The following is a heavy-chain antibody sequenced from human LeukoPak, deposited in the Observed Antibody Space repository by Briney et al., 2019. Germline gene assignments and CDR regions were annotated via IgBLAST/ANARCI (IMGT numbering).Heavy chain of an antibody. J-gene: IGHJ4*02. CDR3: AKTRPLDSSSWSHGDY. CDR2: ISTHDGHT. CDR1: DYTFTNYG. Sequence: ASVKVSCKASDYTFTNYGITWVRQAPGQGLEWMGWISTHDGHTICAQDLQGRVTMTTDTSTTTAYMELRRLKSDDTAVYYCAKTRPLDSSSWSHGDYWGQGTLVTVSS. V-gene: IGHV1-18*01. D-gene: IGHD6-13*01.